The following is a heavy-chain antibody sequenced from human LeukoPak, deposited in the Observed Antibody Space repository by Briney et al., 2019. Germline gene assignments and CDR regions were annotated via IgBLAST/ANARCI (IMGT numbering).Heavy chain of an antibody. J-gene: IGHJ4*02. CDR3: ARKADCSGGSCYSPAGY. D-gene: IGHD2-15*01. V-gene: IGHV1-3*01. Sequence: ASVKVSSQASGYTFTSYAMHWVRQAPGQRLEWMGWINAGNGNTKYSQKFQGRVTITRDTSASTAYMELSSLRSEDTAVYYCARKADCSGGSCYSPAGYWGQGTLVTVSS. CDR2: INAGNGNT. CDR1: GYTFTSYA.